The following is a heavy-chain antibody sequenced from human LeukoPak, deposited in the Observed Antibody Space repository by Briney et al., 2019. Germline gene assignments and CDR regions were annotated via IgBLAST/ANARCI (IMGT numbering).Heavy chain of an antibody. CDR1: GFTFGDYG. J-gene: IGHJ4*02. CDR2: INWIGGSP. CDR3: ARRFGIAVAGPFDY. V-gene: IGHV3-20*04. D-gene: IGHD6-19*01. Sequence: GGSLRLSCAASGFTFGDYGMSWVRQAPGKGLEWVSGINWIGGSPGYADSVKGRLTISRGNAKNSLYLQMNSLSAEDTALYYCARRFGIAVAGPFDYWGQGTLVTVSS.